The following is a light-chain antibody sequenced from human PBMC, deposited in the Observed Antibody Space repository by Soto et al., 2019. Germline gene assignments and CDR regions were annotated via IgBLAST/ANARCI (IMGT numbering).Light chain of an antibody. CDR3: QTWGTGIDVV. CDR2: LNSDGSH. J-gene: IGLJ2*01. CDR1: SGHSSYA. V-gene: IGLV4-69*01. Sequence: QLVLTQSPSASASLGASVKLTCTLSSGHSSYAIVWHQQQPEKGPRYLMKLNSDGSHSKGDGIPDRFSGSSSGAERYLTISSLQSEDEADYYCQTWGTGIDVVFGGGTKLTVL.